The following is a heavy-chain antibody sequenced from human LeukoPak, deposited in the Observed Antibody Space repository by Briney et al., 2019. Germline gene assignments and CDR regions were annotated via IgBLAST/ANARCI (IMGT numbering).Heavy chain of an antibody. CDR3: AKDMMAIVGGTTSAFDM. CDR1: GFSFNDYA. Sequence: GGSLRLSCAASGFSFNDYAMHWVRQAPGKGVEWVSGINWNSGSIDYAESVKGRFTISRDNAKNSLYLQMNSLRAEDTALYYCAKDMMAIVGGTTSAFDMWGQGTMVTVSS. CDR2: INWNSGSI. D-gene: IGHD1-26*01. V-gene: IGHV3-9*01. J-gene: IGHJ3*02.